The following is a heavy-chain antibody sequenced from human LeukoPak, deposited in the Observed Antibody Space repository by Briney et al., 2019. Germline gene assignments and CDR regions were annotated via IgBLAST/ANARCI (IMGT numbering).Heavy chain of an antibody. CDR1: GFTFSSYW. J-gene: IGHJ6*02. Sequence: PGGSLRLSCAASGFTFSSYWMHWVRQAPGKGLVWVSHINSDGSNTNYADSVKGRFTISRDNAKNTLYLQMYSLRAEDTAVYYCARYRLESFRFKNYYYGVDVWGQGTTVTVSS. D-gene: IGHD3-3*01. CDR2: INSDGSNT. V-gene: IGHV3-74*01. CDR3: ARYRLESFRFKNYYYGVDV.